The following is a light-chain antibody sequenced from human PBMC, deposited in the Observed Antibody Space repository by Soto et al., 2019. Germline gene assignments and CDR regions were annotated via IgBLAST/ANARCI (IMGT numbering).Light chain of an antibody. CDR1: SSDVGTYNY. J-gene: IGLJ2*01. Sequence: QSALTQPASVSGSPGQSITISCTGTSSDVGTYNYVSWYQQHPGKAPKLIIYGVTNRPSGISSRFSGSKSGNTASLTISGLQTEDEADYYCNSYTNSRTVVFGGGTKLTVL. CDR2: GVT. CDR3: NSYTNSRTVV. V-gene: IGLV2-14*01.